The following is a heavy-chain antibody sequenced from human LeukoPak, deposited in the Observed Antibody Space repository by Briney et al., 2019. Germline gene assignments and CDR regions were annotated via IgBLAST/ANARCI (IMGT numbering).Heavy chain of an antibody. V-gene: IGHV4-4*09. CDR1: GGSISSYH. J-gene: IGHJ4*02. Sequence: PSETLSLTCTVSGGSISSYHWSWIRQPPGKGLEWIGYIYTSGSTNYNPSLKSRVTISVDTSKNQFSLKLSSVTAADTAVYYCARHHCSSTSCYKRGFDYWGQGTLDTVSS. D-gene: IGHD2-2*02. CDR3: ARHHCSSTSCYKRGFDY. CDR2: IYTSGST.